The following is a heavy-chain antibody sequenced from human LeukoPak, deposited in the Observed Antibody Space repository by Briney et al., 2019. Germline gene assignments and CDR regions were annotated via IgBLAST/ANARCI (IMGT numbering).Heavy chain of an antibody. Sequence: ASVKVSCKASGYTFTSYGIRWVRQAPGQGLEWMGWISAYNGNTNYAQKLQGRVTMTTDTSTSTAYMELKSLRSDDTAVYYCARDQNSDYGDYVDDAFDIWGQGTMVTVSS. D-gene: IGHD4-17*01. V-gene: IGHV1-18*01. J-gene: IGHJ3*02. CDR3: ARDQNSDYGDYVDDAFDI. CDR2: ISAYNGNT. CDR1: GYTFTSYG.